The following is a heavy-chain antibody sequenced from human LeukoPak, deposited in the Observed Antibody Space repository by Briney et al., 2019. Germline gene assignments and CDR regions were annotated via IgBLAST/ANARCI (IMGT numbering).Heavy chain of an antibody. CDR1: GFSFSNYG. V-gene: IGHV3-30*02. CDR3: ARGKYNGFLI. D-gene: IGHD1-26*01. J-gene: IGHJ3*02. CDR2: IRYDGTGQ. Sequence: GGSLRLSCAASGFSFSNYGMDWVRQAPGKGLEWVSFIRYDGTGQYYADSVKGRLTISRDNSKNMLYLQLNRLRPDDTAVYYCARGKYNGFLIWGQRTMVTVSS.